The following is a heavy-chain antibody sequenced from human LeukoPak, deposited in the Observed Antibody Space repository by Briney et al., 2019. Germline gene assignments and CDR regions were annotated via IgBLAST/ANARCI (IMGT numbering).Heavy chain of an antibody. CDR2: ISYDGSKR. CDR3: ARDYDTSGSYFDFFDY. J-gene: IGHJ4*02. V-gene: IGHV3-30-3*01. D-gene: IGHD3-22*01. CDR1: GFTFSTYA. Sequence: PGGSLRLSCAASGFTFSTYAVHWVRQAPGKGLEWVAVISYDGSKRYYADSVKGRFTISRDNSKNAFLQMNSLRAKDTAVYYCARDYDTSGSYFDFFDYWGQGTLVTVSS.